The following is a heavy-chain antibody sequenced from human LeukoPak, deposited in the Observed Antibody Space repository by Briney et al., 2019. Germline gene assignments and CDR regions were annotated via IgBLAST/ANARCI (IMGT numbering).Heavy chain of an antibody. CDR2: IYPGDSDT. Sequence: GESLKISCKGSGYSFTSYWIGWVRQMPGKGLEWMGIIYPGDSDTRYGPSFQGQVIISADKSISTAYLQWSSLKASDTAMYYCARTLGYCSSTSCYAVDYWGQGTLVTVSS. V-gene: IGHV5-51*01. CDR3: ARTLGYCSSTSCYAVDY. D-gene: IGHD2-2*01. J-gene: IGHJ4*02. CDR1: GYSFTSYW.